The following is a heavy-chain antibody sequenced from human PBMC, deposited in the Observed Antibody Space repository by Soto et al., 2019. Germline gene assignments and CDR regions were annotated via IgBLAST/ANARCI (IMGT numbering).Heavy chain of an antibody. Sequence: QVQLQESGPGLVKPSGTLSLTCAVSGGSISSSNWWSWVRQPPGKGLEWIGELYHSGNTNYNPSLKSRVTMAVDKSRTQFALKLSSVTAADTAVYYCARRWGEGRVDYWGQGTLVTVSS. CDR3: ARRWGEGRVDY. CDR2: LYHSGNT. J-gene: IGHJ4*02. V-gene: IGHV4-4*02. CDR1: GGSISSSNW. D-gene: IGHD3-10*01.